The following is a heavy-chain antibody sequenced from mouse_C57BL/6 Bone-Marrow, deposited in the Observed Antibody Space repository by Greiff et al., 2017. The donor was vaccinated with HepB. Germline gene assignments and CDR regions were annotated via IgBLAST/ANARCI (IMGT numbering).Heavy chain of an antibody. CDR1: GFTFSDYG. CDR3: ERGDEAGEVWFSY. Sequence: EVQLVESGGGLVKPGGSLKLSCAASGFTFSDYGMHWVRQAPEKGLEWVAYISSGSSTIYYADTVKGRFTISRDNAKNTLFLQMTSLRSEDTAMYYCERGDEAGEVWFSYWGQGTLFTVSA. J-gene: IGHJ3*01. CDR2: ISSGSSTI. V-gene: IGHV5-17*01.